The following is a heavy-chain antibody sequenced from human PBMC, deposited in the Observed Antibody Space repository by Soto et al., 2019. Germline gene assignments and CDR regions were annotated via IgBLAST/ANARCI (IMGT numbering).Heavy chain of an antibody. CDR2: IYYSGST. D-gene: IGHD3-22*01. J-gene: IGHJ4*02. Sequence: PSETLSLTCTVSGGSISSSSYYWGWIRQPPGKGLEWIGSIYYSGSTYYSPSLKSRVTISVDTSKNQFSLKLSSVTAADTAVYYCARQLGYYYDSSGYYPSDYWGQGTLVTVSS. V-gene: IGHV4-39*01. CDR1: GGSISSSSYY. CDR3: ARQLGYYYDSSGYYPSDY.